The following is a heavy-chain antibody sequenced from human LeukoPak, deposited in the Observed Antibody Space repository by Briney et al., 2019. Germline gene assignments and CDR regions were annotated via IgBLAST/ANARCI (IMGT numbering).Heavy chain of an antibody. CDR2: ISPHNGGT. V-gene: IGHV1-2*02. Sequence: ASVTLCCKSSGYTFSDSYIHWVRQTPEQGLEWMAWISPHNGGTHYAQKFQGRVTMTLDTPTSTVYLELNSLTSDDTAVYYCARDHPGPEFIDYWGREPWSPSPQ. CDR3: ARDHPGPEFIDY. CDR1: GYTFSDSY. J-gene: IGHJ4*02.